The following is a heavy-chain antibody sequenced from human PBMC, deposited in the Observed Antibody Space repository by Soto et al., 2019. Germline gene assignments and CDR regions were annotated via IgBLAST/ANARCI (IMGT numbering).Heavy chain of an antibody. V-gene: IGHV4-34*01. CDR3: ARGTSSGDPRWFDP. Sequence: SETLSLTCAVYGGSFSGYYWSWIRQPPGKGLEWIGEINHSGSTNYNPSRKSRVTISVDTSKNQFSLKRSSVTAAATAVYYCARGTSSGDPRWFDPWGQGTLVTVSS. J-gene: IGHJ5*02. CDR2: INHSGST. D-gene: IGHD7-27*01. CDR1: GGSFSGYY.